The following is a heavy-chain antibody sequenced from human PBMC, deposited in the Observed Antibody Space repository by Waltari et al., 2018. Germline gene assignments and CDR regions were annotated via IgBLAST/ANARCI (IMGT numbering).Heavy chain of an antibody. V-gene: IGHV4-4*07. D-gene: IGHD2-15*01. CDR1: GGSISSYY. Sequence: QVQLQESGPGLVKPSETLSLTCTVSGGSISSYYWCWIRKPAGKGLEWIGRIYTSGSTNDNPSLKSRVTMSVGTSKNQFSRKLSSVTAADTAVYYCARDGREVVTIYGMDVWGQGTTVTVSS. CDR2: IYTSGST. J-gene: IGHJ6*02. CDR3: ARDGREVVTIYGMDV.